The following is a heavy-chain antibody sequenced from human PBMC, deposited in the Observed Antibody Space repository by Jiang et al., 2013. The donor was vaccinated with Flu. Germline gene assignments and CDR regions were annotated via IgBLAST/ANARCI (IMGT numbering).Heavy chain of an antibody. J-gene: IGHJ4*02. CDR3: ARARTSWSGEGSVDY. CDR2: IYPGDSDT. D-gene: IGHD3-10*01. Sequence: CGAEVKKPGESLKISCKGSGYSFTSYWIGWVRQMPGKGLEWMGIIYPGDSDTRYSPSFQGQVTISADKSISTAYLQWSSLKASDTAMYYCARARTSWSGEGSVDYVGPGNPGPPSPQ. CDR1: GYSFTSYW. V-gene: IGHV5-51*03.